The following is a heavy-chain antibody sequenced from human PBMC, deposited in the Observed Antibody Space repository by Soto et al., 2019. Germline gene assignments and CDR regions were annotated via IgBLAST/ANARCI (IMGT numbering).Heavy chain of an antibody. Sequence: GGSLRLSCAASEFTFSSNSMNWVRQAPGKGLEWVSSISSGSTYKYYADTVKGRFTISRDNAKNSLYLQMNSLRDEDTAVYYCARDNDYGGQVDYWGQGTLVTVSS. CDR1: EFTFSSNS. CDR2: ISSGSTYK. CDR3: ARDNDYGGQVDY. V-gene: IGHV3-21*01. D-gene: IGHD4-17*01. J-gene: IGHJ4*02.